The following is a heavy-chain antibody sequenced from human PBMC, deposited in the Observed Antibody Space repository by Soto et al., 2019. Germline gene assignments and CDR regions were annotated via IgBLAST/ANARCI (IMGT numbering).Heavy chain of an antibody. CDR1: GGSISGYF. CDR2: IYYTGST. V-gene: IGHV4-59*01. CDR3: ARVRDNGGYSGKGAIDI. J-gene: IGHJ3*02. Sequence: SETLSLTCTIFGGSISGYFWTWIRQPPGQGLECIGYIYYTGSTYYNPSLKSRVTISVDTSKNQLSLKLSSVTAAVTAVYFCARVRDNGGYSGKGAIDIWGQGTMVTVSS. D-gene: IGHD3-22*01.